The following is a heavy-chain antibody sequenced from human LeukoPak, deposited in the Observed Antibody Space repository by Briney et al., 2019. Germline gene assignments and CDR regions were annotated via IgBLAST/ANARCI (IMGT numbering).Heavy chain of an antibody. Sequence: PSETLSLTCTVSGGSISSSYWSWIRQPPGKGLEWIGYIYYSGSTNYNPSLKSRVTISVDTSKKQFSLNLSSVTAADTAVYYCARRGYSSGSYYFDYWAREPWSPSPQ. J-gene: IGHJ4*02. D-gene: IGHD6-19*01. CDR3: ARRGYSSGSYYFDY. CDR1: GGSISSSY. CDR2: IYYSGST. V-gene: IGHV4-59*01.